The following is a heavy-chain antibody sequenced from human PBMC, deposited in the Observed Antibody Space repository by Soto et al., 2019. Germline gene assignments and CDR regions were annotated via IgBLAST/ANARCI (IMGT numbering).Heavy chain of an antibody. Sequence: EYLVESGGGLVKRGESLRLSCAASLLNFNIAWLSWVRQAPGKGLEWVGRIKNKADGGTTDNAAPVKDRFTISRDDSKSTLYLQMNSLKTEDTAMYYCTSMNDRDAFDIWGQGTMVTVSS. CDR2: IKNKADGGTT. V-gene: IGHV3-15*01. D-gene: IGHD1-1*01. CDR1: LLNFNIAW. J-gene: IGHJ3*02. CDR3: TSMNDRDAFDI.